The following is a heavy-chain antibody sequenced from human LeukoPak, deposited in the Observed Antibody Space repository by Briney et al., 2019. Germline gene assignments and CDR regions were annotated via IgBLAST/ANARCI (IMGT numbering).Heavy chain of an antibody. V-gene: IGHV4-39*01. Sequence: SETLSLTCTVFGGXISSSSYYWGWIRQPPGKGLEWIGSIYYSGSTYYNPSLKSRVTISVDTSKNQFSLKLSSVTAADTAVYYCARREGLLFDYWGQGTLVTVSS. J-gene: IGHJ4*02. CDR3: ARREGLLFDY. CDR1: GGXISSSSYY. CDR2: IYYSGST. D-gene: IGHD2-21*02.